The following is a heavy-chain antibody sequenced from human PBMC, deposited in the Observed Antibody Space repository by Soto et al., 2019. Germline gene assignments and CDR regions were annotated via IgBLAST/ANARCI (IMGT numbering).Heavy chain of an antibody. Sequence: SETLSITCTVSGGSISSSSYYWGWIRQPPGKGLEWIGSIYYSGSTYYNPSLKSRVTISVDTSKNQFSLKLSSVTAADTAVYYCARQGAINRGAKERNKGHWFDPWGQGTLVTVSS. V-gene: IGHV4-39*01. J-gene: IGHJ5*02. CDR2: IYYSGST. CDR3: ARQGAINRGAKERNKGHWFDP. D-gene: IGHD3-10*01. CDR1: GGSISSSSYY.